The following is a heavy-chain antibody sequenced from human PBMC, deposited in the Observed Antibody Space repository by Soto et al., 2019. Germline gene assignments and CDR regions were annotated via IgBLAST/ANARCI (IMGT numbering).Heavy chain of an antibody. Sequence: EVQLVESGGGFVQPGGSLRLSCAASGFTFSRYEMNWVRQAPGKGLEWVSYINNSGSTIYYADSVKGRFTISRDNAKNSLYLKMISLRVEDTAVYYCARDQSGSSGNYFEFYYYYGMDVWGQGTTVTVSS. CDR1: GFTFSRYE. CDR3: ARDQSGSSGNYFEFYYYYGMDV. D-gene: IGHD3-22*01. V-gene: IGHV3-48*03. CDR2: INNSGSTI. J-gene: IGHJ6*02.